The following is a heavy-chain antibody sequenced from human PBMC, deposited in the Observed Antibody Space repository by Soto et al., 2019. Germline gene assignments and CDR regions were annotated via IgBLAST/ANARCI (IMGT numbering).Heavy chain of an antibody. V-gene: IGHV3-23*01. CDR1: GFAFRTYA. J-gene: IGHJ6*02. D-gene: IGHD6-13*01. Sequence: EVQLLESGGALEHPGGSLRLSCAAAGFAFRTYAMTWVRQAPGKGLEWVSVISGSGGSSYYAASVKGRFTISRDNSKNTLFLQMNGLRAEDTAVYYCAKVTKRAAAGRYEYYKYGMYVWGQGTTVTVSS. CDR3: AKVTKRAAAGRYEYYKYGMYV. CDR2: ISGSGGSS.